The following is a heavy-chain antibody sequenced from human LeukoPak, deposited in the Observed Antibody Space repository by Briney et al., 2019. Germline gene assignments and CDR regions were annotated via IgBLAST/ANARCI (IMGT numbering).Heavy chain of an antibody. V-gene: IGHV3-74*01. CDR2: INSDGTGT. D-gene: IGHD5-24*01. CDR3: ARGDNGMDV. J-gene: IGHJ6*02. Sequence: AGGSLRLSCAASGFTFSSYWMHWVRQAPGKGPVWVSHINSDGTGTRNADSVKGRFTISRDNAKNTLYLQMNSLRAEDTAVYYCARGDNGMDVWGRGTTVTVSS. CDR1: GFTFSSYW.